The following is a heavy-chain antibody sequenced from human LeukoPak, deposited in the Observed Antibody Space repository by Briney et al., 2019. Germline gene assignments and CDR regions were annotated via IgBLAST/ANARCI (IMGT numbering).Heavy chain of an antibody. CDR3: ARGRDLDY. Sequence: GGSLRLSCAASGFTFSSYAMSWVRQAPGKGLEWVSAISGSGGSTHYADSVKGRFTISRDSAKNSLFLQMNSLRAEDTAVYYCARGRDLDYWGQGTLVTVSS. CDR1: GFTFSSYA. D-gene: IGHD5-24*01. J-gene: IGHJ4*02. V-gene: IGHV3-23*01. CDR2: ISGSGGST.